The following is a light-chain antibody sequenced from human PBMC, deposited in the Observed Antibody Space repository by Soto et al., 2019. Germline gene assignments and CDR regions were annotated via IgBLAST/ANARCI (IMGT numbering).Light chain of an antibody. J-gene: IGKJ4*01. CDR2: DAS. Sequence: EIVLTQSPGTLSLSPGERAALSCRASQTVGKNYLAWYQQKPGQAPRLLVYDASTRATGVPDRFSGSGSGTGFTLTISRLEPEDFDVYYCQQYAYSHLNFGGGTKVDI. CDR1: QTVGKNY. V-gene: IGKV3-20*01. CDR3: QQYAYSHLN.